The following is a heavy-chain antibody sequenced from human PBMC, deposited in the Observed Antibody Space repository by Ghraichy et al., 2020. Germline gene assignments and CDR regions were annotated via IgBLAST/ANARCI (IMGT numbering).Heavy chain of an antibody. CDR3: ANYCRAVAP. J-gene: IGHJ5*02. Sequence: GGSLRLSCTASGFTFSQCGMSWVRQAPGKRLEWVAKITSSGYDPYLAASVKGRFTISRDNSKNMLYLQMNNLRTEDTAVYYCANYCRAVAPWGQGSLVTVSS. CDR2: ITSSGYDP. V-gene: IGHV3-23*01. CDR1: GFTFSQCG. D-gene: IGHD2-15*01.